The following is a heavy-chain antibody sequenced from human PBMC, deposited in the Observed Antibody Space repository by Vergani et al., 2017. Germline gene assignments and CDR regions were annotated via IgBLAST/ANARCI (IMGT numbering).Heavy chain of an antibody. V-gene: IGHV4-39*07. Sequence: QLQLQESGPGLVKPSATLSLTCSVSGASIRSSNYYWGWIRQPPGRGLQWIGHIFQSGSPDYNASLKSRVNISLDKSKNHFSLSLSSVTAADTAVYYCVRRNNVVRETDYFDYWGQGILVTVSS. CDR3: VRRNNVVRETDYFDY. J-gene: IGHJ4*02. CDR2: IFQSGSP. D-gene: IGHD3-10*01. CDR1: GASIRSSNYY.